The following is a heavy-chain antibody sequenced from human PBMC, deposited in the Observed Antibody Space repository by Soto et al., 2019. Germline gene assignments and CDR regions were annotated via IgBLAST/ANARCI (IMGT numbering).Heavy chain of an antibody. CDR3: AREGEMPYYYYGLDV. CDR2: ISGYNGHT. CDR1: GYTFTTYG. Sequence: QVQLVQSGAEVRKPGASVKVSCKASGYTFTTYGISWVRQAPGQGLEWMGWISGYNGHTNYAQKFQGRGTMTTDTSTSTVYMDLRSLRSDDTAVYYCAREGEMPYYYYGLDVCGQGTTVTVSS. J-gene: IGHJ6*02. V-gene: IGHV1-18*01. D-gene: IGHD3-16*01.